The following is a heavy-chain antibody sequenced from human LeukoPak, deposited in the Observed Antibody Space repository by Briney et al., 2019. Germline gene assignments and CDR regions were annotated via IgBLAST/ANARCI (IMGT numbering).Heavy chain of an antibody. CDR3: AKDRSTYNVLTGYQDY. Sequence: GESLRLSCAVSGFTFSRYGMHWVRQAPGKGPEWVALISYDGGNKDYVDSVKGRFTVSRDNSRNTLYLQMNSLRPEDTAVYYCAKDRSTYNVLTGYQDYWGQGTLVTVSS. CDR2: ISYDGGNK. CDR1: GFTFSRYG. V-gene: IGHV3-30*18. D-gene: IGHD3-9*01. J-gene: IGHJ4*02.